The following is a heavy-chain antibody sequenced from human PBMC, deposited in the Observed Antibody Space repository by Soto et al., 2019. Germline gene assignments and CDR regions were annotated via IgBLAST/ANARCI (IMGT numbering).Heavy chain of an antibody. J-gene: IGHJ4*01. CDR3: ARLGGYYQAFDQ. CDR2: IYYSGST. V-gene: IGHV4-31*03. Sequence: SETLSLTCTVSGGSISSGGYYWSWIRQHPGKGLEWIGYIYYSGSTYYNPSLKSRVTISVDTSKNQFSLKLRSVTAADTAVYFCARLGGYYQAFDQWGQGALVTVSS. D-gene: IGHD3-22*01. CDR1: GGSISSGGYY.